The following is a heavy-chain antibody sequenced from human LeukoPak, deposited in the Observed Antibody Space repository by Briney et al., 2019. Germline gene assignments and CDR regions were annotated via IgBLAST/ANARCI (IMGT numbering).Heavy chain of an antibody. V-gene: IGHV1-2*02. CDR1: GYTFTGYY. CDR2: INPNSGRT. CDR3: ARGTYYDSSAYSGVRLFDY. D-gene: IGHD3-22*01. Sequence: ASVKVSCEASGYTFTGYYMHWVRQAPGQGLEWMGWINPNSGRTNYAQKFQGRVTMTGDTSISTAYMELTRLTSDDTAVYYCARGTYYDSSAYSGVRLFDYWGQGTLVTVSS. J-gene: IGHJ4*02.